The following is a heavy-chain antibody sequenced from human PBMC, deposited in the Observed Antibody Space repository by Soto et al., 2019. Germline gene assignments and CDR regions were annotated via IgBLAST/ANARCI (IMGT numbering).Heavy chain of an antibody. CDR1: GYSFTSYW. V-gene: IGHV5-51*01. CDR2: IYPGDSDT. J-gene: IGHJ3*02. CDR3: ARLELTGTGQDAFDI. Sequence: PGESLKISCKGSGYSFTSYWIGWVRQMPGKGLEWMGIIYPGDSDTRYSPSFQGQVTISADKSISTAYLQWSSLKASDTAMYYCARLELTGTGQDAFDIWGQGTMVTVSS. D-gene: IGHD1-20*01.